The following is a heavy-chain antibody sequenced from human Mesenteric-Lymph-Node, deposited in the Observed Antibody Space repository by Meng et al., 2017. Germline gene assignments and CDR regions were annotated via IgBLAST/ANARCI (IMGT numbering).Heavy chain of an antibody. CDR3: ARQSGYFDY. CDR1: GGSFSGYY. D-gene: IGHD3-10*01. V-gene: IGHV4-34*01. Sequence: QLQLQESGPGLVKPSETLSLTCAVYGGSFSGYYWSWIRQPPGKGLEWIGEINHSGSTNYNPSLKSRVTISVDTSKNQFSLKLSSVTAADTAVYYCARQSGYFDYWGQGTLVTVSS. J-gene: IGHJ4*02. CDR2: INHSGST.